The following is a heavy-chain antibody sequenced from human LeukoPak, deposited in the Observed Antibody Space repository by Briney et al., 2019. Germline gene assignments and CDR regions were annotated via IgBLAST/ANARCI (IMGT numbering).Heavy chain of an antibody. CDR2: ISNSDGNT. D-gene: IGHD5-24*01. V-gene: IGHV3-23*01. Sequence: GGSLRLSCIASGFTFSSYAMSWVRQAPGKGLEWASTISNSDGNTYYADSVKGRFTISRDNSKNTLYLQMNSLRAEDTAVYYCARDNSVRDEAWWFNPWGQGTLVTVSS. CDR1: GFTFSSYA. J-gene: IGHJ5*02. CDR3: ARDNSVRDEAWWFNP.